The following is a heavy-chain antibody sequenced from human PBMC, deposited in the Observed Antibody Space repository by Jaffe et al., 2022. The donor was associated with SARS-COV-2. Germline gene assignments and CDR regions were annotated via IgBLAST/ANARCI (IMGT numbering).Heavy chain of an antibody. CDR3: ARGLGYCSSTSCPPPRWFDP. V-gene: IGHV4-34*01. J-gene: IGHJ5*02. D-gene: IGHD2-2*01. CDR1: GGSFSGYY. CDR2: INHSGST. Sequence: QVQLQQWGAGLLKPSETLSLTCAVYGGSFSGYYWSWIRQPPGKGLEWIGEINHSGSTNYNPSLKSRVTISVDTSKNQFSLKLSSVTAADTAVYYCARGLGYCSSTSCPPPRWFDPWGQGTLVTVSS.